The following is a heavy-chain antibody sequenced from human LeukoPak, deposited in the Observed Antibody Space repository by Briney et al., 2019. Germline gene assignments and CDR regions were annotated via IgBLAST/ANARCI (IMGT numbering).Heavy chain of an antibody. CDR1: GYTFTNYG. CDR2: ISIYNGNT. Sequence: ASVKVSCKASGYTFTNYGISWVRQAPGQGLEWMGWISIYNGNTDYAQKLRGRVTMTTDRSTSTAYMELRSLRSDDRAVYYCARITYDFWSGYYMPDDPWGQGTLVTVSS. CDR3: ARITYDFWSGYYMPDDP. D-gene: IGHD3-3*01. J-gene: IGHJ5*02. V-gene: IGHV1-18*01.